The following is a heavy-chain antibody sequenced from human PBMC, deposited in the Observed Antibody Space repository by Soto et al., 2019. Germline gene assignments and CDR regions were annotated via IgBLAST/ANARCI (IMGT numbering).Heavy chain of an antibody. Sequence: ASVKVSCKASGGTFSSYAISWVRQAPGQGLEWMGGIIPIFGTANYAQKFQGRVTITADESTSTAYMELSSLRSEDTAVYYCAITRLLPNNYGMDVWGQGTTVTVSS. CDR2: IIPIFGTA. D-gene: IGHD2-15*01. J-gene: IGHJ6*02. CDR1: GGTFSSYA. V-gene: IGHV1-69*13. CDR3: AITRLLPNNYGMDV.